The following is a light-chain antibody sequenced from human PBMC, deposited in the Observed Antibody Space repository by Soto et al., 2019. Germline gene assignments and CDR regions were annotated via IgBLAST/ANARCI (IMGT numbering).Light chain of an antibody. J-gene: IGLJ1*01. CDR1: SSDVGAYNL. CDR3: CSYAPGGIYV. Sequence: QSALTQPASVSGSPGQSITISCTGTSSDVGAYNLVSWYQHHPGKAPQLLIYDGSERPSGVSNRFSGSKSGNTASLTISGLQAEDEADHYCCSYAPGGIYVFGTGTKV. V-gene: IGLV2-23*01. CDR2: DGS.